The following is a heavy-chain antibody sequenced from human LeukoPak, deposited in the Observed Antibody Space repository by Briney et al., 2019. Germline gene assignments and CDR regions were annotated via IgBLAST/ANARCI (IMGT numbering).Heavy chain of an antibody. CDR1: GFTFSTYW. CDR2: IKQDGSEK. CDR3: ARNVYRTFDS. V-gene: IGHV3-7*01. D-gene: IGHD1-14*01. Sequence: PGGSLRLSCAASGFTFSTYWMSWVRQTPGKGLEWVANIKQDGSEKYYVDSVKDRFTISRDNAKNSLYLQMNSLRVEDTAVYYCARNVYRTFDSWDQGTLVTVSS. J-gene: IGHJ4*02.